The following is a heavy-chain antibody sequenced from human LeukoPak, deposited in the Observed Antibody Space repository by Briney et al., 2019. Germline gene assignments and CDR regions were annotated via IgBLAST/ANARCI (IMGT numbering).Heavy chain of an antibody. CDR2: IYYSGST. CDR3: ARGSTPYYDFWSGYHWYFDL. J-gene: IGHJ2*01. V-gene: IGHV4-31*03. CDR1: GGSISSGGYY. D-gene: IGHD3-3*01. Sequence: SETLSLTCTVSGGSISSGGYYWSWIRQHPGKGLEWIGYIYYSGSTYYNPSLKSRVTISVDTSKNQFSLKLSSVTAADTAVYYCARGSTPYYDFWSGYHWYFDLWGRGTLVTDSS.